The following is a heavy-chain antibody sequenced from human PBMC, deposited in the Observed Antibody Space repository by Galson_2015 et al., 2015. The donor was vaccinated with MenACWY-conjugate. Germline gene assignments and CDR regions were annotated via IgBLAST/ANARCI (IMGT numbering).Heavy chain of an antibody. D-gene: IGHD1-26*01. V-gene: IGHV5-51*01. Sequence: QSGAEVKKPGESLSISCKGSGYSFSTYWIGWVRQMPGKGLEWMGLISPDDSNTRYSPAFQGQVTISAERSISTAYLQWNTLQASDTAIYYCARHPPGGRGMDVWGQGTTVTVSS. CDR1: GYSFSTYW. CDR3: ARHPPGGRGMDV. J-gene: IGHJ6*02. CDR2: ISPDDSNT.